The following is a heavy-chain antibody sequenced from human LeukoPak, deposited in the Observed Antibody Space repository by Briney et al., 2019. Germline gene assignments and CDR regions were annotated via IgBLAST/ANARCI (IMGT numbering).Heavy chain of an antibody. CDR1: GFTFSSYS. CDR3: AGGPADIVVVPAALDY. CDR2: ISSSSSYI. D-gene: IGHD2-2*01. Sequence: AGSLRLSCAASGFTFSSYSMNWVRQAPGKGLEWVSSISSSSSYIYYADSVKGRFTISRDNAKNSLYLQMNSLRAEDTAVYYCAGGPADIVVVPAALDYWGQGTLVTVSS. V-gene: IGHV3-21*01. J-gene: IGHJ4*02.